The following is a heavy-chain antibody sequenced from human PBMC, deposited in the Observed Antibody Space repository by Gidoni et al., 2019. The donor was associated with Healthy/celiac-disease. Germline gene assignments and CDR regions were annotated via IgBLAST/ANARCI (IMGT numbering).Heavy chain of an antibody. CDR2: IYYSGST. Sequence: QVQLQESGPGLVKPSQTLSLTCTVSGGPISSGDYYWSWIRPPPGKGLEWIGYIYYSGSTYYNPSLKSRVTISVDTSKNQFSLRLSSVTAADTAVYYCARGDTMVREPWGPLGYYMDVWGKGSTVTVSS. CDR3: ARGDTMVREPWGPLGYYMDV. D-gene: IGHD3-10*01. V-gene: IGHV4-30-4*01. CDR1: GGPISSGDYY. J-gene: IGHJ6*03.